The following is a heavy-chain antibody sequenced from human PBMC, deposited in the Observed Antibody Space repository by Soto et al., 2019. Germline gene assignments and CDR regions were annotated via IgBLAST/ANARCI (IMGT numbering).Heavy chain of an antibody. CDR3: ARDSGYSYGPLDY. J-gene: IGHJ4*02. CDR2: ISSSSSTI. Sequence: PGGSLRLSCAASGFTFNTAWLNWVRQAPGKGLEWVSYISSSSSTIYYADSVKGRFTISRDNAKNSLYLQMNSLRAEDTAVYYCARDSGYSYGPLDYWGQGTLVTVSS. V-gene: IGHV3-48*01. D-gene: IGHD5-18*01. CDR1: GFTFNTAW.